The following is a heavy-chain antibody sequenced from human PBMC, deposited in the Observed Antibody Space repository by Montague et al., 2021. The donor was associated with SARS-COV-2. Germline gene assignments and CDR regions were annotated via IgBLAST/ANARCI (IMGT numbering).Heavy chain of an antibody. CDR2: KFYSGST. J-gene: IGHJ4*02. V-gene: IGHV4-38-2*02. Sequence: SETLSLTCTVSNYSVSSGYYWGWIRQFPGKGLEWIGFKFYSGSTYYNPSLQSRVITSVDTSKNQVSLKLRSVSAADTAVYYCARGVVGPTVLFLEYWGQGILVAGSS. D-gene: IGHD1-26*01. CDR3: ARGVVGPTVLFLEY. CDR1: NYSVSSGYY.